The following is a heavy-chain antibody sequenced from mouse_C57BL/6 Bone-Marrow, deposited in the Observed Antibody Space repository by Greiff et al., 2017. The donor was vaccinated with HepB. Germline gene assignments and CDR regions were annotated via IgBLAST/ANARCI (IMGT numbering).Heavy chain of an antibody. CDR1: GFTFSDYY. Sequence: EVKLMESGGGLVQPGGSLKLSCAASGFTFSDYYMYWVRQTPEKRLEWVAYISNGGGSTYYPDTVKGRFTISRDNAKNTLYLQMSRLKSEDTAMYYCARLPGDYGGQGTSVTVSS. CDR2: ISNGGGST. J-gene: IGHJ4*01. V-gene: IGHV5-12*01. CDR3: ARLPGDY.